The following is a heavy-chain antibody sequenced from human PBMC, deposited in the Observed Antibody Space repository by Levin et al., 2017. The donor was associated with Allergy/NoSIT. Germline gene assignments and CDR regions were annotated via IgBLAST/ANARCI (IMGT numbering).Heavy chain of an antibody. J-gene: IGHJ4*02. Sequence: GGSLRLSCAASGFTFSSYGMSWVRQAPGKGLEWVSTITGSGGDTFHADSVKGRHTISRDNSKNTLYLQMNSLRVEDTAVYFCAKRRLTGVREYYFGYWGQGTLFTVSS. V-gene: IGHV3-23*01. CDR1: GFTFSSYG. D-gene: IGHD3-10*01. CDR2: ITGSGGDT. CDR3: AKRRLTGVREYYFGY.